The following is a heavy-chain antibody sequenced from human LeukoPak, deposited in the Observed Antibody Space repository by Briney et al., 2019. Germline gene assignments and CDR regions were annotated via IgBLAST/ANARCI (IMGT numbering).Heavy chain of an antibody. CDR2: IYSGGST. CDR3: GRDHCSGDSCSSAY. CDR1: GFTVSSNY. D-gene: IGHD2-15*01. V-gene: IGHV3-53*01. J-gene: IGHJ4*02. Sequence: GGSLRLSCAASGFTVSSNYMTWVRQAPGKGLEWVSVIYSGGSTNYADSVKGRFTISRDNSKNTLYLQMNSLRAEDTAVYYFGRDHCSGDSCSSAYWGQGTLVTVSS.